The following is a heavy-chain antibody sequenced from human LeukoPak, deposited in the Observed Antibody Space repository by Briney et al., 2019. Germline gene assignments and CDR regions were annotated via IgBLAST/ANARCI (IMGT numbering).Heavy chain of an antibody. CDR1: GFTFSTYE. CDR3: ARSKREGLDAFDI. V-gene: IGHV3-48*03. CDR2: VSSSGSTI. Sequence: GGSLRPSCAASGFTFSTYEMNWVRQAPGKGLEWVSYVSSSGSTIYYADSVKGRFTISRDNAKKSLYLQMNSLRAEDTAVYYCARSKREGLDAFDIWGQGTMVTVSS. J-gene: IGHJ3*02.